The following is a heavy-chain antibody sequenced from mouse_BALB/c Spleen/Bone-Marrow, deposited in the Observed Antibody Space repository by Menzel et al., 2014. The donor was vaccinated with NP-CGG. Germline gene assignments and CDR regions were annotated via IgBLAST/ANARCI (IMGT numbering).Heavy chain of an antibody. V-gene: IGHV5-12-1*01. CDR3: ARHYCYGAMDY. J-gene: IGHJ4*01. CDR1: GFGFSSYD. D-gene: IGHD1-2*01. Sequence: DVHLLGSGGGGVKPGLPLQLPCAASGFGFSSYDMPSVRQIPEKRLDWVAYISSGGSSTYYPDTVKGRFTISRYNAKNTLYLQRISLKSEDTAMYYCARHYCYGAMDYWGQGTSVTVSS. CDR2: ISSGGSST.